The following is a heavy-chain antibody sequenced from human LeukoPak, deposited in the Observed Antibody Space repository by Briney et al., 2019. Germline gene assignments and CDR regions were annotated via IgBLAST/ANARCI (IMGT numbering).Heavy chain of an antibody. CDR1: GFTFSNYA. D-gene: IGHD3-10*01. J-gene: IGHJ6*02. CDR3: AKVPYSDYGSGKPPFMDV. Sequence: GGSLRLSCAASGFTFSNYAMTWVRQAPGKGLEWVSTIRDSGGSTDYADSVKGRFTISRDNSKNTLYLQMNSLRAEDTAIHYCAKVPYSDYGSGKPPFMDVWGQGTTVAVSS. V-gene: IGHV3-23*01. CDR2: IRDSGGST.